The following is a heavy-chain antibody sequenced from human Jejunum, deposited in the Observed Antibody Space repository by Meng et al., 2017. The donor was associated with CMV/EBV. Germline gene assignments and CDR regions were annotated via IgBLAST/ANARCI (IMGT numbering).Heavy chain of an antibody. Sequence: LSVRCMSWVRQAPGKGLEWVANIKEDGSERYYVDSVKGRFTISRDNARNSLYLQMSSLRAEDTAVYYCAKSGRADSSNYYYFDNWGQGTLVTVSS. D-gene: IGHD3-22*01. CDR2: IKEDGSER. V-gene: IGHV3-7*01. J-gene: IGHJ4*02. CDR1: LSVRC. CDR3: AKSGRADSSNYYYFDN.